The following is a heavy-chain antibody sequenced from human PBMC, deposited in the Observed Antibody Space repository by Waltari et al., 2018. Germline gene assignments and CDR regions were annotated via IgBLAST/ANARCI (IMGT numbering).Heavy chain of an antibody. CDR2: MSGRGGGT. Sequence: EVQLLESGGGLVQPGGSLRLSCAASGFTFSSYAMSWVRQAPGKGLEWVSAMSGRGGGTYYADSVKCRFTISRDNSKNTLYLQMKSLRAEDTAVYYCAKDRGEQWLVRYYYYYGMDVWGQGTTVTVSS. CDR3: AKDRGEQWLVRYYYYYGMDV. CDR1: GFTFSSYA. D-gene: IGHD6-19*01. V-gene: IGHV3-23*01. J-gene: IGHJ6*02.